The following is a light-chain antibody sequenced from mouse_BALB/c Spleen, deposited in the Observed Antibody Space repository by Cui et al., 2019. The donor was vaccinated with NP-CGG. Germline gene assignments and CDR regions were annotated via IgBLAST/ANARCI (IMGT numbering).Light chain of an antibody. Sequence: AVVSQDSALTTSPGETVTLACRSSTGAVTTSNYANCVQEKPDHLFTGLIGGTNNRAPGVPARFSGSLIGDKAALTITGAQTEDEAIYFCALWYSNHWVFGGGTKLTVL. J-gene: IGLJ1*01. CDR3: ALWYSNHWV. V-gene: IGLV1*01. CDR1: TGAVTTSNY. CDR2: GTN.